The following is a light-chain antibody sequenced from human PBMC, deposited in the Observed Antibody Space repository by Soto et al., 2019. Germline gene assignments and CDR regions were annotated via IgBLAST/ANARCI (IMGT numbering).Light chain of an antibody. Sequence: QSALTQPASVSGSPGQSITISCTGTSSDVGGYNFVSWYQQHPGKAPKLMIHDVSNRPSGVSNRFSGSKSGNTASLTISGLQVEDEADYYCGSYTSSSTLVFGGGTQLTVL. J-gene: IGLJ2*01. V-gene: IGLV2-14*03. CDR3: GSYTSSSTLV. CDR2: DVS. CDR1: SSDVGGYNF.